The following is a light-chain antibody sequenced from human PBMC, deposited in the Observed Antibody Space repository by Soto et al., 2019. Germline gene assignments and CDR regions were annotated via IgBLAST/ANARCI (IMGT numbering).Light chain of an antibody. Sequence: AIQLTQSPSSLSASVGDRVTITCRASQGISSAFAWYQHKPGRAPRLLIYDASSLQSGVSSRFSGSGSGTDFTLTISSLQAEDFASYYCQQFQSYALTFGGGTKLEIK. J-gene: IGKJ4*01. CDR3: QQFQSYALT. V-gene: IGKV1-13*02. CDR1: QGISSA. CDR2: DAS.